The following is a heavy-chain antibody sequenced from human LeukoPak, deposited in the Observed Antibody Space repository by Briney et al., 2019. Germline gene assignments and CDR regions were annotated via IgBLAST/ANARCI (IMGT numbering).Heavy chain of an antibody. CDR1: GYTFTGYY. D-gene: IGHD3-22*01. CDR2: INPNSGGT. Sequence: GASVKVSCKASGYTFTGYYMHWVRQAPGQGLEWMGWINPNSGGTNYAQKFQGWVTMTRDTSISTAYMELSSLRSEDTAVYYCAREDHAYASSGYYLDYWGQGTLVTVSS. J-gene: IGHJ4*02. CDR3: AREDHAYASSGYYLDY. V-gene: IGHV1-2*04.